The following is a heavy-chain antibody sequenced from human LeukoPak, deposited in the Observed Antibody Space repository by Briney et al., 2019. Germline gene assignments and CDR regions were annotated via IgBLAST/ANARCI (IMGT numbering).Heavy chain of an antibody. D-gene: IGHD4-17*01. CDR2: IYYSGST. CDR3: AAGDYGDYLFDY. V-gene: IGHV4-39*01. Sequence: SETLYLTCTVSGGSISSSSYYWGWIRQPPGKGLEWIGSIYYSGSTYYNPSLKSRVTISVDTSKNQFSLKLSSVTAADTAVYYCAAGDYGDYLFDYWGQGTLVTVSS. J-gene: IGHJ4*02. CDR1: GGSISSSSYY.